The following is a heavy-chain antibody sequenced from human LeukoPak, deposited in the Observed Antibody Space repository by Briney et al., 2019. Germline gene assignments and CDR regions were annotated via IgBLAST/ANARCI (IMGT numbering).Heavy chain of an antibody. V-gene: IGHV3-9*01. CDR2: TSWNSGSI. CDR3: AKDSEIAAAGLNFDY. CDR1: GFTFDDYA. J-gene: IGHJ4*02. Sequence: GGSLRLSCAASGFTFDDYAMHWVRQAPGKGLEWVSGTSWNSGSIGYADSVKGRLTISRDNAKNSLYLQMNSLRAEDTALYYCAKDSEIAAAGLNFDYWGQGTLVTVSS. D-gene: IGHD6-13*01.